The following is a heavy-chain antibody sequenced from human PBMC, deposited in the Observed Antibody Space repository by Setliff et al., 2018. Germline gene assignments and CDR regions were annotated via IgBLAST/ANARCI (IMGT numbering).Heavy chain of an antibody. CDR2: IFYGGST. D-gene: IGHD3-3*01. CDR3: ARTDDYYNFYAY. CDR1: GASISSSSYY. V-gene: IGHV4-39*07. J-gene: IGHJ4*02. Sequence: SETLPLTCTVSGASISSSSYYWAWIRQPPGRGLELIGSIFYGGSTYYNPSLKSRVTISIDASKNQFSLKLDSVTAADTAVYYCARTDDYYNFYAYWGQGTLVTVSS.